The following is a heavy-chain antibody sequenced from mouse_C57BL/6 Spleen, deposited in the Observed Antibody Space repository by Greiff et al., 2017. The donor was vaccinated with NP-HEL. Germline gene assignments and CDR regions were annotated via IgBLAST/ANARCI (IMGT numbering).Heavy chain of an antibody. J-gene: IGHJ2*01. V-gene: IGHV1-85*01. D-gene: IGHD1-1*01. Sequence: QVQLQQSGPELVKPGASVKLSCKASGYTFTSYDINWVKQRSGQGLEWIGWSYPRDGSTKYNEKFKGKATLTVDTSSSTAYMERHSLTSEDSAVYFCARFITTVVADYWGQGTTLTVSS. CDR2: SYPRDGST. CDR3: ARFITTVVADY. CDR1: GYTFTSYD.